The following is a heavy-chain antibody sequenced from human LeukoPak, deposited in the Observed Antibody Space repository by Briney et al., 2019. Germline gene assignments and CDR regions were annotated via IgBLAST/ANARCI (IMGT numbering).Heavy chain of an antibody. D-gene: IGHD2-15*01. CDR2: IKEDGSEK. Sequence: GGSLRLSCAASGLNLSRYWMSWVRQAPGKGLEWVANIKEDGSEKYYVDSVKGRFTTSRDNAKNSLFLQMNSLRAEDTAVYYCARDVRDCSGGSCYGVDYWGQGTLVTVSS. J-gene: IGHJ4*02. V-gene: IGHV3-7*01. CDR1: GLNLSRYW. CDR3: ARDVRDCSGGSCYGVDY.